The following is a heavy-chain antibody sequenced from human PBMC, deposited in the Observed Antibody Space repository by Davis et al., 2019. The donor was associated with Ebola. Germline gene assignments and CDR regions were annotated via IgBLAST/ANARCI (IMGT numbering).Heavy chain of an antibody. D-gene: IGHD4-23*01. J-gene: IGHJ3*02. CDR1: GYTFTSYG. CDR3: ARVVTVGIDAFDI. V-gene: IGHV1-18*01. CDR2: ISAYNGNT. Sequence: AASVKVSCKASGYTFTSYGISWVRQAPGQGLEWVGWISAYNGNTNYAQKLQGRVTMTTDTSTSTAYMELRSLRSDDTAVYYCARVVTVGIDAFDIWGQGTMVTVSS.